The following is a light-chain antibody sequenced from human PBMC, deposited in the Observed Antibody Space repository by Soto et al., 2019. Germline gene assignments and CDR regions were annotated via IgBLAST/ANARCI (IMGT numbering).Light chain of an antibody. Sequence: DIVVTQSPLSLPVTPGEPASISCRSSQSLLHSNGYNYLDWYLQKPGQSPQLLIYLGSNRASGVHGRYSGSGAGADFPLQIRIVEAEDVGVYYCMQALQPPGTFGQGTKVEIK. CDR3: MQALQPPGT. CDR1: QSLLHSNGYNY. V-gene: IGKV2-28*01. J-gene: IGKJ1*01. CDR2: LGS.